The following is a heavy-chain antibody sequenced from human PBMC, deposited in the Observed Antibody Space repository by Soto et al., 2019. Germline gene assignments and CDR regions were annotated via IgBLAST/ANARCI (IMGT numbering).Heavy chain of an antibody. Sequence: SQTLSLTCAISGDSVSSDRAAWNWHRQSPSRGLERLGRTYYRFKWYNDYAVSAKSLITISADTSNNQFSLRLNSVTPEETAVYSCASAGSLSIYSAYSWFDPWGQGPMVTVSS. D-gene: IGHD2-21*01. CDR2: TYYRFKWYN. V-gene: IGHV6-1*01. J-gene: IGHJ5*02. CDR1: GDSVSSDRAA. CDR3: ASAGSLSIYSAYSWFDP.